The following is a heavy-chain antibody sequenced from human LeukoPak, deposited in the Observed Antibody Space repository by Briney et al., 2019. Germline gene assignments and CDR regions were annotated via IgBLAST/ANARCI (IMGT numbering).Heavy chain of an antibody. Sequence: GASVKVSCKASGYTFTSYAMHWVRQAPGQRLEWMGWINAGNGNTKYSQKFQGRVTTTRDTSASTAYMELSSLRSEDTAAYYCARDKWYCSSTSCPFVDVWGQGTTVTVSS. CDR3: ARDKWYCSSTSCPFVDV. CDR1: GYTFTSYA. CDR2: INAGNGNT. V-gene: IGHV1-3*01. D-gene: IGHD2-2*01. J-gene: IGHJ6*02.